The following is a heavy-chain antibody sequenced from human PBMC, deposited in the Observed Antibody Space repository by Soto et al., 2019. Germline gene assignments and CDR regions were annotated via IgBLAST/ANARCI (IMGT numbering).Heavy chain of an antibody. CDR2: INPATGAA. V-gene: IGHV1-2*02. CDR3: ARGGGVGVAGSAAFDM. J-gene: IGHJ3*02. CDR1: GYPVTAYY. D-gene: IGHD3-3*01. Sequence: QLHLVQSGAVVKKPGASVTVSCSASGYPVTAYYMHWVRQAPGRGLEWMGGINPATGAAKYTQTFQGRVTMTRDTSTRKVFMELSGLTSEDTAVFYCARGGGVGVAGSAAFDMWGQGTLVTVSS.